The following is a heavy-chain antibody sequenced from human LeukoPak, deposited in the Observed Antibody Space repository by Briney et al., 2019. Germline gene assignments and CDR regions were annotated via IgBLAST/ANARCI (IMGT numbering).Heavy chain of an antibody. CDR2: ISPSGGST. V-gene: IGHV1-46*01. CDR1: GYTFTSYG. J-gene: IGHJ4*02. Sequence: ASVKVSCKASGYTFTSYGISWVRQAPGQGLEWMGIISPSGGSTSYAQKFQGRVTMTRDMSTSTVYMELSSLRSEDTAVYYCAGGKGKRTPMPTYFDYWGQGTLITVSS. D-gene: IGHD2-2*01. CDR3: AGGKGKRTPMPTYFDY.